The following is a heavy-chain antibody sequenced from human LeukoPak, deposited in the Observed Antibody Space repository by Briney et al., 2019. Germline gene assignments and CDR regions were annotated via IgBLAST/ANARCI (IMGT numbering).Heavy chain of an antibody. CDR3: ARDLGLWLQGSWFDP. CDR2: IYTSGST. Sequence: SETLSLTCTVSGGSISSYYWSWIRQPAGKGLEWIGRIYTSGSTNYNPSLTSRVTMSVDTSKNQFSLKLSSVTAADTAVYYCARDLGLWLQGSWFDPWGQGTLVTVSS. V-gene: IGHV4-4*07. D-gene: IGHD5-18*01. CDR1: GGSISSYY. J-gene: IGHJ5*02.